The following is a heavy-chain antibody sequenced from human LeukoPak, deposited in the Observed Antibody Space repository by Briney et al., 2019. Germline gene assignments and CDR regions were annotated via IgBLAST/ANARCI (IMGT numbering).Heavy chain of an antibody. J-gene: IGHJ4*02. D-gene: IGHD6-19*01. Sequence: ASVKVSCKASGYTFTSYDINWVRQATGQGLEWMGWMNPNSGNTGYAQKFQGRVTMTRDTSISTAYMELRSLRSEDTAVYYCATGGHIAVAGRRQGYYFDYWGQGTLVTVSS. V-gene: IGHV1-8*01. CDR2: MNPNSGNT. CDR1: GYTFTSYD. CDR3: ATGGHIAVAGRRQGYYFDY.